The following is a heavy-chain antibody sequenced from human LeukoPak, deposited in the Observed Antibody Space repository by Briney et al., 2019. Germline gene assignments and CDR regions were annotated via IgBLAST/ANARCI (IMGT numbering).Heavy chain of an antibody. CDR2: INQSGST. CDR3: ARAGDSSDYGDY. Sequence: SETLSLTCAVYSGPFSGYNWSWTRQPPGKGLEWIGEINQSGSTNYNPSLKSRVTISVDTSKNQFSLKLSSVTAADTAVYYCARAGDSSDYGDYWGQGTLVTVSS. J-gene: IGHJ4*02. CDR1: SGPFSGYN. V-gene: IGHV4-34*01. D-gene: IGHD3-22*01.